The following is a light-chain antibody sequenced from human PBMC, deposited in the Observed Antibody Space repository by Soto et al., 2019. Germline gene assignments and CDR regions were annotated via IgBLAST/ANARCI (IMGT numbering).Light chain of an antibody. V-gene: IGLV1-40*01. J-gene: IGLJ2*01. CDR1: SSNIGAGYD. CDR3: QSYDSSLSGVV. CDR2: GNS. Sequence: QSVLTQPPSVSGAPGQRVTISCTGSSSNIGAGYDVHWYQQLPGTAPKLLIYGNSNRPSGVPDRFSGSKSGTSASLAITELQAEDEADYYCQSYDSSLSGVVFGVGTKLTVL.